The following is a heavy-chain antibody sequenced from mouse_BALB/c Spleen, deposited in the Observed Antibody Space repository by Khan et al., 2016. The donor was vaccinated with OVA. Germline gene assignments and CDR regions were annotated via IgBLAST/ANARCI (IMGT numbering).Heavy chain of an antibody. CDR2: IRLKTNNYAT. CDR3: SPPGYFDV. CDR1: GFTFSYYW. V-gene: IGHV6-6*02. Sequence: EVKLEESGGGLVQPGGSMKLSCVVSGFTFSYYWMNWVRQSPEKGLEWVAEIRLKTNNYATHYAESVKGRFTISRDDSTSSVYLQMNNLRVEDTGIYYGSPPGYFDVWGVGTTVTVSS. J-gene: IGHJ1*01.